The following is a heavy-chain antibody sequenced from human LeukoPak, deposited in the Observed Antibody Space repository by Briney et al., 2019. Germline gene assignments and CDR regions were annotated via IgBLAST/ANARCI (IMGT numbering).Heavy chain of an antibody. CDR2: IKPDGSAQ. Sequence: GGSLRLSCAGSGFRFSDYWMDWVRQAPGKGLEWLANIKPDGSAQNYVDSVKGRFTISRDNSKTSVFLQMNSLRAEDTAVYYCARPAAGTPGTAYWGRGTLVTVSS. CDR1: GFRFSDYW. D-gene: IGHD6-13*01. V-gene: IGHV3-7*01. CDR3: ARPAAGTPGTAY. J-gene: IGHJ4*02.